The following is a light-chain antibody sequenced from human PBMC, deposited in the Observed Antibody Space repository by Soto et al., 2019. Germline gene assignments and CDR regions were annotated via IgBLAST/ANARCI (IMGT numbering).Light chain of an antibody. J-gene: IGLJ1*01. V-gene: IGLV2-14*01. Sequence: QSALTQPASVSGSPGQSITISCSGSSSDVGAYNYVSWCQQHPGKAPKLMIYEVNSRPSGVSDRFSGSKSGNTASLTISGLQAEDEADYYCMSYTNSSTYVFGTGTKV. CDR1: SSDVGAYNY. CDR2: EVN. CDR3: MSYTNSSTYV.